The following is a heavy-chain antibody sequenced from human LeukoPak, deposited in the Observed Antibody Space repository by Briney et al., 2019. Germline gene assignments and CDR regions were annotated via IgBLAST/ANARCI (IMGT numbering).Heavy chain of an antibody. J-gene: IGHJ4*02. Sequence: PGGSLRLPCAASGFTSSDYTMKWLRPSPGKGLEWGADISAHNDSTYYADAVKGRFTISRDKSNNMLQLQMNSLRAEDTAVYYCARDRYCVSTNCPYDCWGQGTPVTVSS. CDR2: ISAHNDST. V-gene: IGHV3-23*01. CDR3: ARDRYCVSTNCPYDC. CDR1: GFTSSDYT. D-gene: IGHD2-2*01.